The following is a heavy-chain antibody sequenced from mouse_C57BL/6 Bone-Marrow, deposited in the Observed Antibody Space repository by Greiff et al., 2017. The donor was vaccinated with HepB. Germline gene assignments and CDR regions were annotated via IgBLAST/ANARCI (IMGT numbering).Heavy chain of an antibody. Sequence: EVQGVESGGGLVQPGGSLKLSCAASGFTFSDYYMYWVRQTPEKRLEWVAYISNGGGSTYYPDTVKGRYTISRDNAKNTLYLQMNRLKSEDTAMYYCARRRRITTVVATDYAMDYWGQGTSVTVSS. CDR1: GFTFSDYY. CDR3: ARRRRITTVVATDYAMDY. V-gene: IGHV5-12*01. CDR2: ISNGGGST. J-gene: IGHJ4*01. D-gene: IGHD1-1*01.